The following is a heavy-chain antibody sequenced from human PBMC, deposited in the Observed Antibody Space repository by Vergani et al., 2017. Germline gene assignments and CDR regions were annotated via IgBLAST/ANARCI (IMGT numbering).Heavy chain of an antibody. J-gene: IGHJ4*02. CDR1: GFTFSSYA. CDR3: AKDRGYSYGLFDY. V-gene: IGHV3-23*01. Sequence: EVQLLESGGGLVQPGGSLRLSCAASGFTFSSYAMSWVRQAPGKGLEWVSAISGSGGSTYYADSVKGRVTISRDNSKNTLYLQMNSLRAEDTAVYYCAKDRGYSYGLFDYWGQGTLVTVSS. CDR2: ISGSGGST. D-gene: IGHD5-18*01.